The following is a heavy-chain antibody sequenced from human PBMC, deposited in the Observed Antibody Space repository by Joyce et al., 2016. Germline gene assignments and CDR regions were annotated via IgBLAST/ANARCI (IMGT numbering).Heavy chain of an antibody. V-gene: IGHV1-18*01. Sequence: QAHLVQSGAEVKKPGASVKVSCKASSYTFTNYGITWVRQAPGQGLEWMGLISTHNGKTNYAQKFQGRGTFTTDTSTSTAYMELRSLRSDDTAVYYCARDRARVYLEFWGQGTLVTVSS. CDR2: ISTHNGKT. J-gene: IGHJ4*02. CDR3: ARDRARVYLEF. CDR1: SYTFTNYG. D-gene: IGHD6-6*01.